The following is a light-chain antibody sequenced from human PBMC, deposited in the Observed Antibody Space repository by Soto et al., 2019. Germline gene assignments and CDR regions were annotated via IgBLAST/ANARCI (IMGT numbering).Light chain of an antibody. CDR2: AAS. Sequence: DIQLTHSPSFLSASVGDRVTITCRASQDISNSLTWYQQRPGKAPRLLIYAASTLQSGVPSRFSGSGSGTXFTLTXXSLQPEDFXXXYXXXLXXYPLTFGGGTKVEIK. V-gene: IGKV1-9*01. J-gene: IGKJ4*01. CDR3: XXLXXYPLT. CDR1: QDISNS.